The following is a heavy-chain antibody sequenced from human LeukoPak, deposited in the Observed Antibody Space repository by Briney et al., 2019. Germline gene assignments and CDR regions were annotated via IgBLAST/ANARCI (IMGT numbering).Heavy chain of an antibody. CDR1: GGSISRGDYY. CDR3: AALYGDYGSDY. V-gene: IGHV4-30-4*08. Sequence: SETLSLTCTVSGGSISRGDYYWSWIRQPPGKGLEWIGYIYYSGSTYYNPSLKSQVTISVDTSKNQFSLKLSSVTAADTGVYYCAALYGDYGSDYWGQGTLVTVSS. CDR2: IYYSGST. J-gene: IGHJ4*02. D-gene: IGHD4-17*01.